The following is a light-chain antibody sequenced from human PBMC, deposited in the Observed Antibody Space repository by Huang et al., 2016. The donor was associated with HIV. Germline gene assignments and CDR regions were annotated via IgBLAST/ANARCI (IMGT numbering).Light chain of an antibody. CDR3: QQSYSALSS. J-gene: IGKJ5*01. Sequence: IQMTQSPTSLSASVGDRVSITCRACQSISTYLNWYQQKPGKAPKLFISSASSLHSGVPSRFSGSGSGTDFTLTIKGLQLDDFATYYCQQSYSALSSFGPGTRL. CDR1: QSISTY. V-gene: IGKV1-39*01. CDR2: SAS.